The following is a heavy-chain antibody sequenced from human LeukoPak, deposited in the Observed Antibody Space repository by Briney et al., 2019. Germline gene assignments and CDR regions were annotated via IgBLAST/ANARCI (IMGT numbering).Heavy chain of an antibody. CDR2: IWYDGSNK. CDR1: GFTFSSYG. Sequence: GGSLRLSCAASGFTFSSYGMHWVRQAPGKGLEWVAVIWYDGSNKYYADSVKGRFTISRDNSENTLYLQMNSLRAEDTAVYYCARDGYSSSWYRVLPNYYGMDVWGQGTTVTVSS. V-gene: IGHV3-33*01. CDR3: ARDGYSSSWYRVLPNYYGMDV. J-gene: IGHJ6*02. D-gene: IGHD6-13*01.